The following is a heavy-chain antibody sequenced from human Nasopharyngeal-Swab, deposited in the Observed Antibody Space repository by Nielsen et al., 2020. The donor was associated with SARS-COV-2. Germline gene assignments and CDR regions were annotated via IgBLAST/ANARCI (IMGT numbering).Heavy chain of an antibody. J-gene: IGHJ4*02. D-gene: IGHD3-3*01. CDR1: GFTFSSYW. Sequence: GGSLRLSCAASGFTFSSYWMSWVRQAPGKGLEWVANIKQDGSEKYYVDSVKGRFTISRDNAKNSLYLQMNSLRAEDTAVYYCARAEGFLEWLPWYYFDYWGQGTLVTVSS. CDR2: IKQDGSEK. V-gene: IGHV3-7*01. CDR3: ARAEGFLEWLPWYYFDY.